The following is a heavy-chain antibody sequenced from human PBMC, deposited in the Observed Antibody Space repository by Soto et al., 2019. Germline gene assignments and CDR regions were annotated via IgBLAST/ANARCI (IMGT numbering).Heavy chain of an antibody. J-gene: IGHJ3*01. CDR3: AHAYGGTSWPNAAFDV. CDR1: GFSLSADGVG. Sequence: QITLKESGPTLVKPTQTLTLTCTFSGFSLSADGVGVGWIRQPPRKPLEWLALIYWDDDKRYRPSLKSRLTITKDTSKTQVVLTMTNMDPVDTATYYCAHAYGGTSWPNAAFDVWGQGTVVTVSS. D-gene: IGHD2-2*01. CDR2: IYWDDDK. V-gene: IGHV2-5*02.